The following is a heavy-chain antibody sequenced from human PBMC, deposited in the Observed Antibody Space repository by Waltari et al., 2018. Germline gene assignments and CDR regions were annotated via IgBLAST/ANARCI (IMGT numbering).Heavy chain of an antibody. J-gene: IGHJ2*01. Sequence: EVQLVESGGGLVQPGGSLRLSCAASGFTVSSNYMSWVRQAPGKGLEWVSFIYSGGSTYYADSVKGRFTISRHNSKNTLYLQMNSLRAEDTAVYYCAREGATAAGNGDWYFDLWGRGTLVTVSS. CDR2: IYSGGST. D-gene: IGHD6-13*01. CDR3: AREGATAAGNGDWYFDL. V-gene: IGHV3-53*04. CDR1: GFTVSSNY.